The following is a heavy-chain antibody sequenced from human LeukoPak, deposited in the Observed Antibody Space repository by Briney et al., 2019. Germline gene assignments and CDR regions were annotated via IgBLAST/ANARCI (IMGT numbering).Heavy chain of an antibody. V-gene: IGHV3-74*01. CDR3: AISRYSASSLDY. CDR1: GLTFTTYW. CDR2: ISGDGGTS. J-gene: IGHJ4*02. D-gene: IGHD1-26*01. Sequence: GGSLRLSCAASGLTFTTYWMHWVRQAAGKGLMWVSRISGDGGTSAYADSVKGRFTISRDNAKHPLYLQMNSLTTEDTALYYCAISRYSASSLDYWGQGSLVTVPS.